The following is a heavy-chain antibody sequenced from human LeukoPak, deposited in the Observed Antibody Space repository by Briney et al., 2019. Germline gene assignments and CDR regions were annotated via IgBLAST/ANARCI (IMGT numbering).Heavy chain of an antibody. J-gene: IGHJ2*01. CDR3: ARQDYYDTGTWYFDL. CDR1: GGSISRSNW. D-gene: IGHD3-22*01. CDR2: IYHSGNT. V-gene: IGHV4-4*02. Sequence: SETLSLTCAVSGGSISRSNWWSWVRQPPGKGLEWIGEIYHSGNTKYNPSLKSRVTISMDKSKNLFSLKLSSVTAADTAVYYCARQDYYDTGTWYFDLWGRGTLVTVSS.